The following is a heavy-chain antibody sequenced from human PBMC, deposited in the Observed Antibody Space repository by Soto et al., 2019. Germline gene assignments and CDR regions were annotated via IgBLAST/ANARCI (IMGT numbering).Heavy chain of an antibody. V-gene: IGHV4-4*07. D-gene: IGHD2-8*01. Sequence: SETLSLTCTVPGGSISSYYWSWIRQPAGKGLEWIGRIYTSGSTNYNPSLKSRVTMSVDTSKNQFSLKLSSVTAADTAVYYCAGVVQTKTRYYYYGMDVWGQGTTVTVSS. CDR3: AGVVQTKTRYYYYGMDV. CDR1: GGSISSYY. J-gene: IGHJ6*02. CDR2: IYTSGST.